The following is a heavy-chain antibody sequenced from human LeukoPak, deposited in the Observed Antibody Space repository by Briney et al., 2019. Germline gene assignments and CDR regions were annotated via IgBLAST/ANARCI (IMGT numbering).Heavy chain of an antibody. CDR3: ARLGNWGYIFDY. D-gene: IGHD7-27*01. Sequence: PSQTLSLTCTVSGGSISSGDYYWSWIRQPPGKGLGWIGDIYYSGSTYYNPSLKSRVTISVDTSKNQFSLKLSSVTAADTAVYYCARLGNWGYIFDYWGQGTLVTVSS. J-gene: IGHJ4*02. CDR2: IYYSGST. V-gene: IGHV4-30-4*01. CDR1: GGSISSGDYY.